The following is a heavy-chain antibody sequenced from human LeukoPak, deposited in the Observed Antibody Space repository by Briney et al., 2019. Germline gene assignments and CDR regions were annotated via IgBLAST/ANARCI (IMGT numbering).Heavy chain of an antibody. CDR1: GFTFSSYA. J-gene: IGHJ4*02. Sequence: PGGSLRLSCAASGFTFSSYAMSWVRQAPGKGLEWVSDITGSGGSTHYAGSVKGRFTISRDNSKNTLYLQMNSLRAEDTAVYYCAKWAVSGRGFDYWGQGTLVTVSS. CDR3: AKWAVSGRGFDY. V-gene: IGHV3-23*01. CDR2: ITGSGGST. D-gene: IGHD6-19*01.